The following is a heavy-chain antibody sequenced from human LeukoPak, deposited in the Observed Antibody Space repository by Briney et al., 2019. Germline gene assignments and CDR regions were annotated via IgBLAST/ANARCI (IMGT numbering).Heavy chain of an antibody. V-gene: IGHV3-23*01. CDR3: AKSSPPPLRY. CDR2: ISGSGDNT. J-gene: IGHJ4*02. CDR1: GFTFSSYA. Sequence: GGSLRLSCAASGFTFSSYAMSWVRQAPRKGLEWVSIISGSGDNTHCADSVKGRFTISRDNSKNTLYLQMNSLRAEDTAVYYCAKSSPPPLRYWGQGTLVTVSS.